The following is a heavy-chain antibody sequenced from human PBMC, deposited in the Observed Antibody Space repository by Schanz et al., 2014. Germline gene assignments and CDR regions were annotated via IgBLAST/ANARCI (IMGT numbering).Heavy chain of an antibody. CDR2: INPNTGGT. J-gene: IGHJ6*02. CDR3: ARENTAVAGMPRVMDV. D-gene: IGHD6-19*01. V-gene: IGHV1-2*02. CDR1: GYTFSDYY. Sequence: QVQLVQSGAEVKKPGASVKVSCKASGYTFSDYYIHWVRQAPGQGLEWMGWINPNTGGTNYAQMFQGRVTMTTDTSISTAYMELSRLTSDDTAVFFCARENTAVAGMPRVMDVWGQGTTVTVTS.